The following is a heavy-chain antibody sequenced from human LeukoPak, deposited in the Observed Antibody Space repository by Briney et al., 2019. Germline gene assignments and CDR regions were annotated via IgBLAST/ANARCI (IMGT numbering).Heavy chain of an antibody. J-gene: IGHJ4*02. Sequence: GSLRLSCAASGFTFSSYGMHWVRQAPGKGLEWVAVISYDGSNKYYADSVKGRFTISRDNSKNTLYLQMNSLRAEDTAVYYCAKSVLNDYGDYSQFDYWGQGTLVTVSS. D-gene: IGHD4-17*01. CDR3: AKSVLNDYGDYSQFDY. CDR2: ISYDGSNK. CDR1: GFTFSSYG. V-gene: IGHV3-30*18.